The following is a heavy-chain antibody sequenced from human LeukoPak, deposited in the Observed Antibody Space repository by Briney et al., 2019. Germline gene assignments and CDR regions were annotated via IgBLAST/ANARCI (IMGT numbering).Heavy chain of an antibody. CDR3: AADVIYESD. Sequence: ASVKVSCKASGFTFSNSAMQWVRQARGQRLEWIGWIVVGSGNTNYAQKFQERVTITKDMSTSTTYMELSSLRSEDTAVYYCAADVIYESDWGQGTLVTVSS. D-gene: IGHD2/OR15-2a*01. CDR1: GFTFSNSA. CDR2: IVVGSGNT. V-gene: IGHV1-58*02. J-gene: IGHJ4*02.